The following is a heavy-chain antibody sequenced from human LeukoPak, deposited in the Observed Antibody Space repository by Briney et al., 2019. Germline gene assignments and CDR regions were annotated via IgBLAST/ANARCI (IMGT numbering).Heavy chain of an antibody. CDR2: INHSGST. Sequence: SETLSLTCAVYGGSFSGYYWSWIRQPPGKWLEWIGEINHSGSTNYNPSLKSRVTISVDTSKNQFSLKLSSVTAADTAVYYCARSPETGYYPGRRIPKGNFDYWGQGTLVTVSS. CDR1: GGSFSGYY. D-gene: IGHD3-9*01. CDR3: ARSPETGYYPGRRIPKGNFDY. J-gene: IGHJ4*02. V-gene: IGHV4-34*01.